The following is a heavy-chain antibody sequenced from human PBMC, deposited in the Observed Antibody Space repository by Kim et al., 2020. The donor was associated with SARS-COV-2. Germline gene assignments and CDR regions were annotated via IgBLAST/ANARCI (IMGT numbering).Heavy chain of an antibody. V-gene: IGHV3-23*01. CDR3: ATSITMIVVVMG. J-gene: IGHJ4*02. CDR2: ISGSGGST. Sequence: GRSLRLSCAASGFTFSSYAMSWVRQAPGKGLEWVSAISGSGGSTYYADSVKGRFTISRDNSKNTLYLQMNSLRAEDTAVYYCATSITMIVVVMGWGQGTLVTVSS. D-gene: IGHD3-22*01. CDR1: GFTFSSYA.